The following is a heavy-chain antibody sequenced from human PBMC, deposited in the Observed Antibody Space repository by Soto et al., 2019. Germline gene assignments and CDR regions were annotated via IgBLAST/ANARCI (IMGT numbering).Heavy chain of an antibody. CDR1: GGTFSSYA. J-gene: IGHJ6*02. D-gene: IGHD3-10*01. V-gene: IGHV1-69*13. CDR2: IIPIFGTA. Sequence: ASVKVSCKASGGTFSSYAISWVRQAPGQGLEWMGGIIPIFGTANYAQKFQGRVTITADESTSTAYMELSSLRSEDTAVYYCASPSGVAGRDYGMDVWGQGTTVTVSS. CDR3: ASPSGVAGRDYGMDV.